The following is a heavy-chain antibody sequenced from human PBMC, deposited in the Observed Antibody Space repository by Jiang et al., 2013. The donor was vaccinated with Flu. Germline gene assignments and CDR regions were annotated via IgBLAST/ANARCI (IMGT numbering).Heavy chain of an antibody. CDR3: ARVRAPEVAANYFDH. CDR2: ISYSGNT. CDR1: GGSIFSYIYY. Sequence: GSGLVKPSETLSLTCTVSGGSIFSYIYYWGWIRQPPGKGLEWIGTISYSGNTYSNPSLKSRVTLSVDTSRNQFSLRLNSVTAADTAVYFCARVRAPEVAANYFDHWGQGSLVTVSS. D-gene: IGHD6-13*01. V-gene: IGHV4-39*07. J-gene: IGHJ4*02.